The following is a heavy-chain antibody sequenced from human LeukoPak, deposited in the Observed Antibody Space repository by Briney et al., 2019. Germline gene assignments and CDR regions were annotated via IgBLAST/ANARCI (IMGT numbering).Heavy chain of an antibody. CDR3: ARDRRGELFYPYYSDY. Sequence: SGTLSLTCAVSGDSISTTNWWGWVRQPPGKGLEWIGEVSHSGATKYNPSLKSRVTMSVDMFKNQFSLKLTSVTAADTAVYFCARDRRGELFYPYYSDYWGQGILVTVSS. J-gene: IGHJ4*02. D-gene: IGHD3-3*01. CDR2: VSHSGAT. V-gene: IGHV4-4*02. CDR1: GDSISTTNW.